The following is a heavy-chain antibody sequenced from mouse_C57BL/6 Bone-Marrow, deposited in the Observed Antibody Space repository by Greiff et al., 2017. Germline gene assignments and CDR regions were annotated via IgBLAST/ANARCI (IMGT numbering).Heavy chain of an antibody. CDR2: IDPSDSYT. V-gene: IGHV1-69*01. D-gene: IGHD4-1*01. J-gene: IGHJ2*01. CDR3: ALANWDGGEGFDY. CDR1: GYTFTSYW. Sequence: QVQLQQPGAELVKPGASVKLSCKASGYTFTSYWMHWVKQRPGQGLEWIGEIDPSDSYTNYNQKFKGKSTLTVDKSSSTAYMQLSSLTSEDSAVYYCALANWDGGEGFDYWGQGTTLTVSS.